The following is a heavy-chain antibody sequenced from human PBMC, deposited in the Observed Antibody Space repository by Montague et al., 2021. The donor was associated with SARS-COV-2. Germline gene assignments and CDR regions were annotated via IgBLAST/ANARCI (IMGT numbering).Heavy chain of an antibody. CDR1: GFPFSDYS. J-gene: IGHJ4*02. CDR3: ARGDSAVTPLSYFDY. CDR2: ISGTGLFI. Sequence: SRRLSCAVSGFPFSDYSVNWVRQAPGKGLEWVSSISGTGLFIYYADSVKGRFTISRDNAKNSVYLQMDNLRVEDTAVYFCARGDSAVTPLSYFDYWGQGTLVTVSS. D-gene: IGHD4-17*01. V-gene: IGHV3-21*04.